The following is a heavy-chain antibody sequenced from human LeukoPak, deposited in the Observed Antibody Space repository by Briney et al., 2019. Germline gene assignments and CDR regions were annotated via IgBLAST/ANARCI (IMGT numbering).Heavy chain of an antibody. Sequence: GASVKVSCKASGGTSSSYAISWVRQAPGQGLEWMGGIIPIFGTANYAQKFQGRVTITADESTTTAYMELSSLRSEDTAVYYCARGAGKYIDPSLDYWGQGTLVTVSS. CDR2: IIPIFGTA. D-gene: IGHD3-10*01. V-gene: IGHV1-69*01. CDR1: GGTSSSYA. CDR3: ARGAGKYIDPSLDY. J-gene: IGHJ4*02.